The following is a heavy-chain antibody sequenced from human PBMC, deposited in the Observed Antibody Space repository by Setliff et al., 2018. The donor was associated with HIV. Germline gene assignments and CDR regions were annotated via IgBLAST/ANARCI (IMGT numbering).Heavy chain of an antibody. CDR3: ARGRGYSYGYKYYYYMDV. V-gene: IGHV4-34*01. CDR1: GGSSSGYY. J-gene: IGHJ6*03. Sequence: LSLTCAVYGGSSSGYYWSWIRQPPGKGLEWIGEINHSGSTNYNPSLKSRVTISVDTSKNQFSLKLSSVTAADTAVYYCARGRGYSYGYKYYYYMDVWGKGTTVTVSS. CDR2: INHSGST. D-gene: IGHD5-18*01.